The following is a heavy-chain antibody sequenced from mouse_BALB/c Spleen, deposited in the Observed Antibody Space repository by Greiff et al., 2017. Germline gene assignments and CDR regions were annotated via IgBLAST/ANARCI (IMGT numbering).Heavy chain of an antibody. V-gene: IGHV1-69*02. CDR3: NEGHRGYAMDY. CDR2: IDPSDSYT. Sequence: QVQLQQPGAELVKPGASVKLSCKASGYTFTSYWMHWVKQRPGQGLEWIGEIDPSDSYTNYNQKFKGKATLTADKSSSTAYMQLNSLTSEDSAVYFCNEGHRGYAMDYWGQGTSVTVSS. J-gene: IGHJ4*01. D-gene: IGHD3-3*01. CDR1: GYTFTSYW.